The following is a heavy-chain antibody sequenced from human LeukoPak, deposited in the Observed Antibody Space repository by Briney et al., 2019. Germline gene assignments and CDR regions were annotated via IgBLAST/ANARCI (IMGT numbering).Heavy chain of an antibody. D-gene: IGHD3-10*01. J-gene: IGHJ4*02. V-gene: IGHV6-1*01. Sequence: SQTLSLTCAISGDSVSSNSAAWIWIRQSPSRGLEWLGRTYYRSKWYTEYAVSVESRITINPDTSKNQFSLQLSSVNPEDTAVYYCARLGSGSNYWGRGTLVTVSS. CDR2: TYYRSKWYT. CDR3: ARLGSGSNY. CDR1: GDSVSSNSAA.